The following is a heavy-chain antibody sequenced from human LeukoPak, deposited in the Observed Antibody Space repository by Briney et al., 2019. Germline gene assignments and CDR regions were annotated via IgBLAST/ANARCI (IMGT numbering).Heavy chain of an antibody. V-gene: IGHV3-7*01. Sequence: GGSLRLSCEASGFIFSTYWMSWVRQAPGKGLEWVATIRQDGSETHYVDSVKGRFTISRDNVKNSLYLQLNSLRAEDTAVYFCARDLAASGIDPWGQGTLVTVSS. CDR1: GFIFSTYW. CDR3: ARDLAASGIDP. CDR2: IRQDGSET. J-gene: IGHJ5*02. D-gene: IGHD6-13*01.